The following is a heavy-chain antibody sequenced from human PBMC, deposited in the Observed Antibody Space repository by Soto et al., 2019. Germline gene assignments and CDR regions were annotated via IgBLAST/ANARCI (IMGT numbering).Heavy chain of an antibody. Sequence: QVQLVQSGTEVKKPGASVKVSCKASGGTFSRSGFHWVRQAPGQGLEWMGMIVPSVDTTNYAQKFQARVTIIADQFTSTVYMELRSLRSEVTAVYYCARCPQPPDTADPYAVDVWGQGTRVIVSS. CDR3: ARCPQPPDTADPYAVDV. CDR1: GGTFSRSG. V-gene: IGHV1-69*18. D-gene: IGHD5-18*01. CDR2: IVPSVDTT. J-gene: IGHJ6*02.